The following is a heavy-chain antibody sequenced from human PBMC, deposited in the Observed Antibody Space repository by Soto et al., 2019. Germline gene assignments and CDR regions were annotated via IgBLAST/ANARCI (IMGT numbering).Heavy chain of an antibody. D-gene: IGHD6-19*01. CDR2: INSDGSST. CDR1: GFTFSSYW. CDR3: ARAQWLVHEGLDY. Sequence: GGSLRLSWAASGFTFSSYWMHWVRQAPGKGLVWVSRINSDGSSTSYADSVKGRFTISRDNAKNTLYLQMNSLRAEDTAVYYCARAQWLVHEGLDYWGQGTLVTVSS. J-gene: IGHJ4*02. V-gene: IGHV3-74*01.